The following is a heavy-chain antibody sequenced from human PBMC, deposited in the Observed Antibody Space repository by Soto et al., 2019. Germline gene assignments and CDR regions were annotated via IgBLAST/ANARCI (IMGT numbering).Heavy chain of an antibody. Sequence: SETLSLTCTVYGGSFSGYYWTWIRQPPGTGLEWIGEINHSGSTNYNPTLKSRVTISVDTSKNQFSLKLTSVTAADTAVYYCARDKITGLFDYWGQGTLVTVSS. CDR2: INHSGST. CDR3: ARDKITGLFDY. J-gene: IGHJ4*02. V-gene: IGHV4-34*01. CDR1: GGSFSGYY. D-gene: IGHD2-8*02.